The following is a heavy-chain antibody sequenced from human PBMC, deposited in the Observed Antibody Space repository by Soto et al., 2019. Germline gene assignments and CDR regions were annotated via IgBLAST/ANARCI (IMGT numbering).Heavy chain of an antibody. CDR2: INHSGST. CDR1: GGSISSCGYY. V-gene: IGHV4-34*01. J-gene: IGHJ6*03. D-gene: IGHD2-2*01. CDR3: ARGRGSTTSCYFGRCYYYYMDV. Sequence: SETLSLTCAVSGGSISSCGYYWSWIRQPPGKGLEWIGEINHSGSTNYNPSLKSRVTISVDTSKNQFSLNLSSVTAADTAVYYCARGRGSTTSCYFGRCYYYYMDVWGKGTTVTVSS.